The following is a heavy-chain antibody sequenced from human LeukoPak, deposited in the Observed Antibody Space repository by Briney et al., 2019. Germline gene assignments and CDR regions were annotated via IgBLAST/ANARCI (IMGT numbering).Heavy chain of an antibody. V-gene: IGHV1-3*01. D-gene: IGHD3-3*01. CDR2: INAGNGNT. J-gene: IGHJ6*02. Sequence: GASVKVSCKASGYTFTSYAMHWVRQAPGQRLEWMGWINAGNGNTKYSQKFQGRVTITRDTSASTAYMELSSLRSEDTAVYYCARDLSEQNYDFWSGYLYYYYGMDVWGQGTTVTVSS. CDR3: ARDLSEQNYDFWSGYLYYYYGMDV. CDR1: GYTFTSYA.